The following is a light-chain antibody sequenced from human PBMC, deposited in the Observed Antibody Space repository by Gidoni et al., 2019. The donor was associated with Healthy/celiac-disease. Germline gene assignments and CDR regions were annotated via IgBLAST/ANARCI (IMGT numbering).Light chain of an antibody. J-gene: IGLJ2*01. CDR1: SSDVGSYNL. CDR3: FSYAGSSTFVV. CDR2: EGS. V-gene: IGLV2-23*03. Sequence: QYALTPPDSVSGSPGQSITLSCTGTSSDVGSYNLVSWYQQHPGTAPPLMTYEGSRRPSGVSNRFSGSTSGNPASLTISVLPAEDEAAYYCFSYAGSSTFVVFGGGTKLXV.